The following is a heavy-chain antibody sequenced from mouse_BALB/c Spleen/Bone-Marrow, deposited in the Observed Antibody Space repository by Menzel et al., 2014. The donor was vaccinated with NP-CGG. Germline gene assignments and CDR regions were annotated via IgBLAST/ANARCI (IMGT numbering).Heavy chain of an antibody. V-gene: IGHV14-3*02. CDR3: ALLLRYYAMDY. CDR2: IDPANGNT. Sequence: EVQGVESGAELVKPGASVKLSCTASGFNIKDTYMHWVKQRPEQGLEWIGRIDPANGNTKYDTKFQGKATITADTSSNTAYLQLSSLTSEDTAVYYCALLLRYYAMDYWGQGTSVTVSS. D-gene: IGHD1-1*01. J-gene: IGHJ4*01. CDR1: GFNIKDTY.